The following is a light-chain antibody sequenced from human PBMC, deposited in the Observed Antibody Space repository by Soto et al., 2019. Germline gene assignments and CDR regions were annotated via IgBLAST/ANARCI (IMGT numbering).Light chain of an antibody. V-gene: IGKV1-13*02. J-gene: IGKJ5*01. CDR2: ESS. Sequence: AIQLTQSPSSLSAPVGDRVTITCRASQGISTLLAWYQQKPGKAPKVLIYESSLLQSGVPSRFSGSGSGTDFTLTIISLQPEDFATYYCQHFKSFPITFGQGTRLEIK. CDR1: QGISTL. CDR3: QHFKSFPIT.